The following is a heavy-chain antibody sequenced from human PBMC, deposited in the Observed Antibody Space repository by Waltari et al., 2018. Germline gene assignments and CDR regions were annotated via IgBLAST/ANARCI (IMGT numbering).Heavy chain of an antibody. CDR1: GFTFSSYE. CDR3: ARYSSSWYGNFDY. J-gene: IGHJ4*02. Sequence: EVQLVESGGGLVQPGGSLRLSCAASGFTFSSYEMNWVRQAPGKWLEWVSYISSMCSTIYYADSVKGRFTISRDNAKNSLYLQMNSLRAEDTAVYYCARYSSSWYGNFDYWGQGTLVTVSS. CDR2: ISSMCSTI. D-gene: IGHD6-13*01. V-gene: IGHV3-48*03.